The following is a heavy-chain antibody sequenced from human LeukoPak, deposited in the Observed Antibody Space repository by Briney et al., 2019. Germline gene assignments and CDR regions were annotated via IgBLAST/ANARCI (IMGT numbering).Heavy chain of an antibody. D-gene: IGHD3-22*01. J-gene: IGHJ4*02. Sequence: ASVKVSCKASGGTFSTYAISWMRQAPGQGLEWMGGIVPVYGTATYAQNFQGRVTITADESTTTVYMELSSLRSDDTAVYYYATDGRMFEYYYDSSDYFTFFDYWGQGTLVTVSS. CDR2: IVPVYGTA. CDR3: ATDGRMFEYYYDSSDYFTFFDY. CDR1: GGTFSTYA. V-gene: IGHV1-69*01.